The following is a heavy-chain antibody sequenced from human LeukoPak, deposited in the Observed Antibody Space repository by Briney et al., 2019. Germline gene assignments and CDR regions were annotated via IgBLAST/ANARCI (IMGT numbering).Heavy chain of an antibody. CDR3: ARHYPRLQPYDY. J-gene: IGHJ4*02. V-gene: IGHV5-51*01. Sequence: GESLKISCQGSGYTFTNYWIAWVRQVPGKGLEWMGIIYPGDSDTRYNPSFQGQVTLSADMATTTAYLQWSSLKPSDTAMYYRARHYPRLQPYDYWGQGTPVTVSS. CDR1: GYTFTNYW. CDR2: IYPGDSDT. D-gene: IGHD4-11*01.